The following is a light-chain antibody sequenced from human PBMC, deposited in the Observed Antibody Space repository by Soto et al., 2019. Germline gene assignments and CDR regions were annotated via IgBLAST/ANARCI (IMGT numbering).Light chain of an antibody. V-gene: IGKV3-20*01. J-gene: IGKJ2*01. CDR3: QQYNNWPNT. Sequence: EIVLTQSPGTLSLSPGERATLSCRASQSVRSTYLAWYQQKPGRAPRLLIHGASTRAAGAPDRFSGSGSGTDFTLTISRLEPEDSAVYYCQQYNNWPNTFGQGTKLEIK. CDR2: GAS. CDR1: QSVRSTY.